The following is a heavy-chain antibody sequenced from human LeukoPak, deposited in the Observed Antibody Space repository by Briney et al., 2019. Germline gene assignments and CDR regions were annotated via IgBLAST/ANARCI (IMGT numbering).Heavy chain of an antibody. D-gene: IGHD3-10*01. CDR3: ARFMVRGVIDY. CDR2: IYYSGST. Sequence: PSETLSLTCTVSGGSISSSSYYWGWIRPPPGKGLEWIGSIYYSGSTHYNPSLKSRVTISVDTSKNQFSLKLSSVTAADTAVYYCARFMVRGVIDYWGQGTLVTVSS. J-gene: IGHJ4*02. V-gene: IGHV4-39*01. CDR1: GGSISSSSYY.